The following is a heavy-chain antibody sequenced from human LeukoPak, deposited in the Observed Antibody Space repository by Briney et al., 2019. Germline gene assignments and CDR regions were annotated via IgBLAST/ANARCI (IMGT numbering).Heavy chain of an antibody. CDR1: GYTFTNYA. CDR3: ARDPGGTIFGVVTLDY. J-gene: IGHJ4*02. CDR2: INPNTGNP. V-gene: IGHV7-4-1*02. D-gene: IGHD3-3*01. Sequence: ASVKVSCKASGYTFTNYAMNWVRQAPGQGLEWMGWINPNTGNPTYAQGFTGRFVFSLDTSVSTAYLQISSLKAEDTAVYYCARDPGGTIFGVVTLDYWGQGTLVTVSS.